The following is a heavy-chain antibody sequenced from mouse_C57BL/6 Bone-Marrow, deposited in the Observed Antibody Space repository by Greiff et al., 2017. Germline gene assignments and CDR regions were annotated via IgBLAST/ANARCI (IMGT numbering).Heavy chain of an antibody. D-gene: IGHD4-1*01. CDR3: ASRGGLGYYFDY. J-gene: IGHJ2*01. V-gene: IGHV1-82*01. Sequence: QVQLQQSGPELVKPGASVKISCKASGYAFSSSWMNWVKQRPGKGLEWIGRIYPGDGDTNYNGKFKGKATLTADKSSSTAYMQLSSLTSEDSAVYVCASRGGLGYYFDYWGQGTTLTVSS. CDR2: IYPGDGDT. CDR1: GYAFSSSW.